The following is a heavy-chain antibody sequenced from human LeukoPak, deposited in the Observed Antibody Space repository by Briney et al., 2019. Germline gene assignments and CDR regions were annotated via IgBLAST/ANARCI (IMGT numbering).Heavy chain of an antibody. Sequence: GGSLRLSCAASGFTFSSYGMHWVRQAPGKGLEWVAVISYDGSNKYYADSVKGRFTISRDNSKITLYLQMNSLRAEDTAVYYCARDRDTAMVYYGMDVWGQGTTVTVS. CDR1: GFTFSSYG. V-gene: IGHV3-30*03. CDR2: ISYDGSNK. D-gene: IGHD5-18*01. CDR3: ARDRDTAMVYYGMDV. J-gene: IGHJ6*02.